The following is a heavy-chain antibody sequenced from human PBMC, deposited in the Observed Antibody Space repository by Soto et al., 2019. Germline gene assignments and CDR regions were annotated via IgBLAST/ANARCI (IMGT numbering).Heavy chain of an antibody. Sequence: EVQLVESGGGLVQPGGSLRLSCAASGFTVSSNYMSWVRQAPGKGLEWVSVIYSGGSTYYADSVKGGFTISRDNSKNTLYLQMNSLRVEDTAVYYCARGPHYDFWSGYSQYWGQGTLVTDSS. V-gene: IGHV3-66*01. CDR2: IYSGGST. J-gene: IGHJ4*02. CDR1: GFTVSSNY. D-gene: IGHD3-3*01. CDR3: ARGPHYDFWSGYSQY.